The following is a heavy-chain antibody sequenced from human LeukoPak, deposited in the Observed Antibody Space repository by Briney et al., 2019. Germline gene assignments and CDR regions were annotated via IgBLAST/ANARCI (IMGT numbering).Heavy chain of an antibody. CDR2: ISGSGGST. D-gene: IGHD6-19*01. Sequence: GGSLRLSCAASGFTFSSYAMSWVRQAPGKGLEWVSAISGSGGSTYYADSVKGRFTISRDNAKNSLYLQMNSLRAEDTALYYCAKDMLPVAGTPGAFDIWGQGTMVTVSS. J-gene: IGHJ3*02. CDR3: AKDMLPVAGTPGAFDI. V-gene: IGHV3-23*01. CDR1: GFTFSSYA.